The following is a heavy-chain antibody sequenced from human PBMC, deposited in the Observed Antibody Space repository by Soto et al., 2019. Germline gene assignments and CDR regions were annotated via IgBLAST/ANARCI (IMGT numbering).Heavy chain of an antibody. CDR2: IYYSGST. D-gene: IGHD5-12*01. J-gene: IGHJ4*02. CDR3: ARQVRSNGYGFDY. V-gene: IGHV4-39*01. CDR1: GGSIRSTSYY. Sequence: QLQLQESGPGLVKASETLSLTCTVSGGSIRSTSYYWGWIRQAPGKGLEWIGSIYYSGSTYYDPSLKSRVTISVDTSKNQFSLRLFSVTAADTAVYYCARQVRSNGYGFDYWGQGTLVTVSS.